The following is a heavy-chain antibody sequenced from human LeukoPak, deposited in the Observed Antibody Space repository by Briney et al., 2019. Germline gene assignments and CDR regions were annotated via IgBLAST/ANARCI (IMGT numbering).Heavy chain of an antibody. CDR3: ARDGSNDFWSGYHETHFDY. V-gene: IGHV4-34*01. D-gene: IGHD3-3*01. CDR2: INHSGST. J-gene: IGHJ4*02. Sequence: SETLSLTCAVYGGSFSGYYWSWIRQPPGKGLEWIGEINHSGSTNYNPSLKSRVTISVDTSKNQFSLKLSSVTAADTAVYYCARDGSNDFWSGYHETHFDYWGQGTLVTVSS. CDR1: GGSFSGYY.